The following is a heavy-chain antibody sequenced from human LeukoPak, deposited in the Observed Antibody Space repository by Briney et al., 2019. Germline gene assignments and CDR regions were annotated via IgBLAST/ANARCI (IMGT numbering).Heavy chain of an antibody. CDR1: GGSISSYY. J-gene: IGHJ4*02. CDR3: ARFGGCSSGWYPTNYFDY. V-gene: IGHV4-59*01. CDR2: IYYSGST. D-gene: IGHD6-19*01. Sequence: SETLSLTCTVSGGSISSYYWSWIRQPPGKGLEWIGYIYYSGSTNYNPSLKSRVTISVDTSKNQFSLKLSSVTAADTAVYYCARFGGCSSGWYPTNYFDYWGQGTLVTVSS.